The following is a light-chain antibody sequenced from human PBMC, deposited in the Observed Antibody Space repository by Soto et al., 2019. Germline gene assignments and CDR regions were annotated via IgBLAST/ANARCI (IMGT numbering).Light chain of an antibody. J-gene: IGKJ1*01. V-gene: IGKV4-1*01. CDR3: QHYYSIPWT. CDR2: WAS. CDR1: QSVLSTSNNKNY. Sequence: DIVMTQSPDSLAVSLGERAALNCKSSQSVLSTSNNKNYLGWYQQKSGQPPKLLIYWASTRESGVPDRFSGSGSGTVFTLTISSLQAEDVATYYCQHYYSIPWTFGQGTRVEIK.